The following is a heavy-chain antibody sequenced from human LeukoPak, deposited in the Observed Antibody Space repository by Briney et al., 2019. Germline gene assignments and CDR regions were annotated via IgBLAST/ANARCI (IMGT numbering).Heavy chain of an antibody. CDR2: IKRKSDGGTA. CDR3: TTVTDGGLDY. CDR1: GFTFSNAW. J-gene: IGHJ4*02. V-gene: IGHV3-15*01. Sequence: PGGSLRLSCAASGFTFSNAWMSWVRQAPGKGLEWVGRIKRKSDGGTADHAALVKGRFTISRDDSKNTLYLQMNSLKTEDTAVYYCTTVTDGGLDYWGQGTLVTVSS.